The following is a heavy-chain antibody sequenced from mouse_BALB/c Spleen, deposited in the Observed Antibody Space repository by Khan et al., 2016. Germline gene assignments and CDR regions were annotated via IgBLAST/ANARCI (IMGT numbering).Heavy chain of an antibody. Sequence: EVQLQESGPDLVKPSQSLSLTCTVTGYSITSGYSWHWIRQFPGNKLEWMGYIHYSGSTNYHPFLKSRISITRDISKNQFFLQLISVTTEDTATYYCARDYYGWFAYWGQGTLVTVSA. CDR1: GYSITSGYS. V-gene: IGHV3-1*02. J-gene: IGHJ3*01. CDR3: ARDYYGWFAY. CDR2: IHYSGST. D-gene: IGHD1-1*01.